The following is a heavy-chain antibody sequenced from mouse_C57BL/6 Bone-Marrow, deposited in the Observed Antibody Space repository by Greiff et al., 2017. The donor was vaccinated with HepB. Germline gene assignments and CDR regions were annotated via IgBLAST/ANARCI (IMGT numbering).Heavy chain of an antibody. D-gene: IGHD4-1*01. V-gene: IGHV1-82*01. J-gene: IGHJ2*01. CDR3: ARGPSNWDVDY. Sequence: VQLQQSGPELVKPGASVKISCKASGYAFSSSWMNWVKQRPGKGLEWIGRIYPGDGDTNYNGKFKGKATLTADKSSSTAYMQLSSLTSEDSAVYVCARGPSNWDVDYWGQGTTLTVSS. CDR2: IYPGDGDT. CDR1: GYAFSSSW.